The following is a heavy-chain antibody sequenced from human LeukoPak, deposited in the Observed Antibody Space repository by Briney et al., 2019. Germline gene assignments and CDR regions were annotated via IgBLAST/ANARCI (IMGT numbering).Heavy chain of an antibody. CDR3: ARVKGYDSSGYYGAFDI. D-gene: IGHD3-22*01. CDR1: GFTFSSYS. V-gene: IGHV3-20*04. CDR2: INWNGGST. J-gene: IGHJ3*02. Sequence: PGGSLRLSCAASGFTFSSYSMNWVRQAPGKGLEWVSGINWNGGSTGYADSVKGRFTISRDNAKNSLYLQMNSLRAEDTALYYCARVKGYDSSGYYGAFDIWGQGTMVTVSS.